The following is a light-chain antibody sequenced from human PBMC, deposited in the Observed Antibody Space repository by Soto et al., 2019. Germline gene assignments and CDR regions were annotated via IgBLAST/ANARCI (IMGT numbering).Light chain of an antibody. J-gene: IGLJ2*01. CDR1: SSDVGGYNY. CDR3: SSYTSSSTGV. CDR2: DVS. Sequence: QSALTQPASVSGSPGQSITISCTGTSSDVGGYNYVSWYQQHPGKAPKLKIYDVSNRPSGVSNRFSGSKSGNTASLTIAGLQSEDEADYYCSSYTSSSTGVFGGGTKLTV. V-gene: IGLV2-14*01.